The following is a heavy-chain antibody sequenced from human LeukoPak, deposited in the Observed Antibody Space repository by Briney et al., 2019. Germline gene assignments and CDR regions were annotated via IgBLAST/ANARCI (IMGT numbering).Heavy chain of an antibody. D-gene: IGHD2-2*01. CDR1: GYTFTSYG. CDR3: AREGDIVVVPAAHPPDY. Sequence: ASVKVSCKASGYTFTSYGISWVRQAPGQGLEWMGWISAYNGNTNYAQKPQGRVTMTTDTSTSTAYMELRSLRSDDTAVYYCAREGDIVVVPAAHPPDYWGQGTLVTVSS. J-gene: IGHJ4*02. V-gene: IGHV1-18*01. CDR2: ISAYNGNT.